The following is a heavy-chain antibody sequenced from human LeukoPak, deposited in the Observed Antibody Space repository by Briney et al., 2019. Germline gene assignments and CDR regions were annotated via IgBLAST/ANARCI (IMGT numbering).Heavy chain of an antibody. Sequence: PSETLSLTCTVSGYSISSGYYWGWIRQPPGRGLEWIGSIYHGAGGSTYYNPSLKSRVTISVDTSKNQFSLKLSSVTAADTAVYYCARAAEWEPKVFDYWGQGTLVTVSS. D-gene: IGHD1-26*01. V-gene: IGHV4-38-2*02. CDR3: ARAAEWEPKVFDY. CDR1: GYSISSGYY. CDR2: IYHGAGGST. J-gene: IGHJ4*02.